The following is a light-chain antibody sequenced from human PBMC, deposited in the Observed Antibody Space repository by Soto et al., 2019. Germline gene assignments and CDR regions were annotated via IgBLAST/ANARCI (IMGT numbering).Light chain of an antibody. CDR1: SSDIGGYNY. J-gene: IGLJ2*01. V-gene: IGLV2-14*01. CDR2: EVN. CDR3: SSYTTSTTLIV. Sequence: QSALTQPASVSGSPGQSITISCTGTSSDIGGYNYVSWYQQHPGKAPKLMFYEVNNRPSGVSNRFSGSKSGNTASLTISGLQAEDEADYYCSSYTTSTTLIVFGGGTQLTVL.